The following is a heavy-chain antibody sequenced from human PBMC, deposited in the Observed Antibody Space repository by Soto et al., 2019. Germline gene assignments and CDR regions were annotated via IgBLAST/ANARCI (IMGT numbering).Heavy chain of an antibody. D-gene: IGHD2-8*02. V-gene: IGHV4-30-2*01. CDR2: IYSGST. J-gene: IGHJ1*01. CDR3: PREESAGCYDG. Sequence: SDTLSLTCTVSGDSINSGGYSWIWIRQPPGQGLEWIGYIYSGSTYYSPSLKSRVTISIDASKNQVSLRLKSVTAADTAVYYCPREESAGCYDGWGQGTMVTVYS. CDR1: GDSINSGGYS.